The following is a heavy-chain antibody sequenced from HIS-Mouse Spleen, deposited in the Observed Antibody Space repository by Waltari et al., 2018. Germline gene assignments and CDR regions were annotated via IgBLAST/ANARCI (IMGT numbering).Heavy chain of an antibody. CDR2: ISYDGSNK. CDR1: GFTFSSYG. CDR3: AKDIPYSSNWFDP. J-gene: IGHJ5*02. D-gene: IGHD6-13*01. Sequence: QVQLVESGGGVVQPGRSLRLSCAASGFTFSSYGMHWFRQAPGKGLEWVAVISYDGSNKYYADSVKGRFTISRDNSKNTLYLQMNSLRAEDTAVYYCAKDIPYSSNWFDPWGQGTLVTVSS. V-gene: IGHV3-30*18.